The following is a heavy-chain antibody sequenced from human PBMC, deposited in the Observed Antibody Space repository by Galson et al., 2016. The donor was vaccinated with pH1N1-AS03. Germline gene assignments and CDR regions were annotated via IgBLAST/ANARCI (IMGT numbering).Heavy chain of an antibody. Sequence: SVKVSCKASGDSFSSYAFTWVRLAPGQGLEWMGGIIPIFGKPQYAQKFQGRVTITADESTTTVYMDLSSLISDDTAMYNCARDGPGIVRANAHWGQGTLVTVSS. CDR3: ARDGPGIVRANAH. CDR1: GDSFSSYA. V-gene: IGHV1-69*13. D-gene: IGHD1-14*01. CDR2: IIPIFGKP. J-gene: IGHJ1*01.